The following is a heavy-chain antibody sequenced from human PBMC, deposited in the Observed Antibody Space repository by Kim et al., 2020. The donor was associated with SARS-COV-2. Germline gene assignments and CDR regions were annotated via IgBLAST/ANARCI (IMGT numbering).Heavy chain of an antibody. CDR3: ARREAGSNYFDD. D-gene: IGHD1-26*01. J-gene: IGHJ4*02. Sequence: YNPALKSRVTMSLDTSKNKVSLNVGAVTAADTAVYYCARREAGSNYFDDWGQGTLGTVSS. V-gene: IGHV4-59*08.